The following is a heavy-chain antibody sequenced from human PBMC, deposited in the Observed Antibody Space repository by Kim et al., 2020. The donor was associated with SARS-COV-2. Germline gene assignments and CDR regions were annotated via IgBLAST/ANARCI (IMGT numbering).Heavy chain of an antibody. Sequence: GGSLRLSCAASGFTFSSYAMHWVRQAPGKGLESVAVISYDGSNKYYADSVKGRFTISRDNSKNTLYLQMNSLRAEDTAVYYCKRDYYDSSGYYSRDYWG. CDR3: KRDYYDSSGYYSRDY. J-gene: IGHJ4*01. D-gene: IGHD3-22*01. V-gene: IGHV3-30-3*01. CDR1: GFTFSSYA. CDR2: ISYDGSNK.